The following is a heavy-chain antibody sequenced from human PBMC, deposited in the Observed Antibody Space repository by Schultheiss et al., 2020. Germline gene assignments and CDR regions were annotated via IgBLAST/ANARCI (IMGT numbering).Heavy chain of an antibody. D-gene: IGHD4-11*01. CDR2: IKQDGSEK. CDR3: ARAYPTTAYYYYYYMDV. J-gene: IGHJ6*03. Sequence: WGSMRLACAASGFTFSSYWMSWVRQAPGKGLEWVANIKQDGSEKYYVDSVKGRFTISRDNAKNSLYLQMNSLRAEDTAVYYCARAYPTTAYYYYYYMDVWGKGTTVTVSS. CDR1: GFTFSSYW. V-gene: IGHV3-7*03.